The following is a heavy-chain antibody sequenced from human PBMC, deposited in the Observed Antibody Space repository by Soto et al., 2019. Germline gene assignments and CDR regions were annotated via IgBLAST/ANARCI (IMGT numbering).Heavy chain of an antibody. CDR3: ARQIYDSDTGPNFQYYFDS. V-gene: IGHV5-10-1*01. J-gene: IGHJ4*02. D-gene: IGHD3-22*01. CDR2: IDPSDSQT. Sequence: GESLKISCKGSGYSFAGYWITWVRQKPGKGLEWMGRIDPSDSQTYYSPSFRGHVTISVTKSITTVFLQWSSLRASDTVMYYCARQIYDSDTGPNFQYYFDSWGQGXPVTVSS. CDR1: GYSFAGYW.